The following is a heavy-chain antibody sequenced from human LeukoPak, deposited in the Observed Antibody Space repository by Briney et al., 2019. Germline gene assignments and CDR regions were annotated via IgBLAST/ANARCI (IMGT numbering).Heavy chain of an antibody. J-gene: IGHJ4*02. CDR3: ARGGENGYNYEFDY. V-gene: IGHV4-4*07. D-gene: IGHD5-24*01. CDR1: GGSISSYY. CDR2: IYTSGST. Sequence: SETLSLTCTVSGGSISSYYWSWIRQPAGKGLEWIGRIYTSGSTNYNPSLKSRVTISVDTSKNQFSLKLSSVTAADTAVYYCARGGENGYNYEFDYWGQGTLVTVSS.